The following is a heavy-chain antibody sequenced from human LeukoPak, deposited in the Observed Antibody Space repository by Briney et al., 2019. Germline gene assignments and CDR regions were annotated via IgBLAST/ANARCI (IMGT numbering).Heavy chain of an antibody. CDR3: ARDHCSGGSCYSSPPLDY. Sequence: GVSLRLSCAASGFTFSDYYMSWIRQAPGKGLEWVSYISSSGSTIYYADSVKGRFTISRDNAKNSLYLQMNSLRAEDTAVYYCARDHCSGGSCYSSPPLDYWGQGTLVTVSS. V-gene: IGHV3-11*01. J-gene: IGHJ4*02. CDR2: ISSSGSTI. D-gene: IGHD2-15*01. CDR1: GFTFSDYY.